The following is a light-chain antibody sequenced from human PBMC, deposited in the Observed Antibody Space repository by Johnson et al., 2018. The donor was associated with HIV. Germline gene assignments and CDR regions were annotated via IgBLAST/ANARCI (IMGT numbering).Light chain of an antibody. CDR1: SSNIGNNY. V-gene: IGLV1-51*01. J-gene: IGLJ1*01. CDR3: GTWDNSLSAFYV. Sequence: TQPPSVSAAPGQKVTISCSGSSSNIGNNYVSWYQQLPGTAPKLLIYDNNKRPSGIPDRFSGSKSGTSATLGITGLQTGDEADYYCGTWDNSLSAFYVFGTGTKVTVL. CDR2: DNN.